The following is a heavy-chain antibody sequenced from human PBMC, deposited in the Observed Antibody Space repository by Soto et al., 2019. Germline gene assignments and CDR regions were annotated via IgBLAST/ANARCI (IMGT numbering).Heavy chain of an antibody. V-gene: IGHV1-18*01. Sequence: ASAKVSCKASGYTFTSYGISWVRQAPGQGHEWMGWISAYNGNTNYAQKLQGRVTMTTDTSTSTAYMELRSLRSDDTAVYYCARVGCIAAPLSFDCWGKGSLVTVSS. D-gene: IGHD6-6*01. CDR1: GYTFTSYG. CDR2: ISAYNGNT. J-gene: IGHJ4*02. CDR3: ARVGCIAAPLSFDC.